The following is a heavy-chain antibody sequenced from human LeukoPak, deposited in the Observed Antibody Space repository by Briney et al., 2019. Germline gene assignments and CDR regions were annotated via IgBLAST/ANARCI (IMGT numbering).Heavy chain of an antibody. CDR1: GFTFSNAW. J-gene: IGHJ4*02. V-gene: IGHV3-15*01. D-gene: IGHD3-3*01. CDR2: IKSKTDGGTT. Sequence: PGGSLRLSCAASGFTFSNAWMSWVRQAPGKGLEWVGRIKSKTDGGTTDYAAPVKGRFTISRDDSKNTLYLQMNSLKTEDTAVYYCTTIYDFWSGYPDYWGQGTLVTVSS. CDR3: TTIYDFWSGYPDY.